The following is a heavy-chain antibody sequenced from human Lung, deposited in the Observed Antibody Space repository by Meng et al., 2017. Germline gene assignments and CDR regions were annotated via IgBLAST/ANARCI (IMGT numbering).Heavy chain of an antibody. Sequence: QLQQWGAGLLKPSETLSLTGFVSGGSFSDYYWSWIRQPPGKGLEWIGEINHSGSTNYNPSLESRATISVDTSQNNLSLKLSSVTAADSAVYYCARGPTTMAHDFDYWGQGTLVTVSS. CDR2: INHSGST. D-gene: IGHD4-11*01. J-gene: IGHJ4*02. CDR3: ARGPTTMAHDFDY. CDR1: GGSFSDYY. V-gene: IGHV4-34*01.